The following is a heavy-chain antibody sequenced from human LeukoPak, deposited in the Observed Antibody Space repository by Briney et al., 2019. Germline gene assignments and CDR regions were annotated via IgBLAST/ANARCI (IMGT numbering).Heavy chain of an antibody. CDR3: AKDRAEKYAFDY. D-gene: IGHD2-2*01. CDR1: GFTFSSYA. V-gene: IGHV3-33*06. Sequence: GGSLRLSCAASGFTFSSYAMYWVRQAPGKGLEWVASIWYDGSDKYYRDSVKGRYTISGDNSKNTLYLQMNSLRAEDTAVYYCAKDRAEKYAFDYWGQGTLVTVSS. CDR2: IWYDGSDK. J-gene: IGHJ4*02.